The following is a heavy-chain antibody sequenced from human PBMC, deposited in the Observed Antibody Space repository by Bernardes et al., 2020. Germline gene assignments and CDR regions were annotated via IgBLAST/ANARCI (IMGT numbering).Heavy chain of an antibody. J-gene: IGHJ2*01. D-gene: IGHD2-15*01. CDR3: ARSYCNDGTCYSTYFDL. Sequence: GGSRRLAYAASGFTVSSNYMSWVRQAPGKGLEWVSIIYSGGSTYYTDSVKGRFTISRDNSKNTLYLQMNILRAEDTAVYFCARSYCNDGTCYSTYFDLWGRGTLVTVSS. CDR1: GFTVSSNY. V-gene: IGHV3-53*01. CDR2: IYSGGST.